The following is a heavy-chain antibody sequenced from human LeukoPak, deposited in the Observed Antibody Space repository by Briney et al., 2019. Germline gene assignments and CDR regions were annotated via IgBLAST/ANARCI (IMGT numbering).Heavy chain of an antibody. J-gene: IGHJ4*02. V-gene: IGHV1-2*02. D-gene: IGHD3-10*01. CDR1: GYTFPDFY. CDR2: ISPKSGGT. CDR3: ARKSSGTFFN. Sequence: ASVKVSCKASGYTFPDFYIHWVRQAPGQGLEWMGRISPKSGGTDYAQKFQGRVSMTSDTSINTAYMELSSLRSDDTAVFYCARKSSGTFFNWGQGTLVTVSS.